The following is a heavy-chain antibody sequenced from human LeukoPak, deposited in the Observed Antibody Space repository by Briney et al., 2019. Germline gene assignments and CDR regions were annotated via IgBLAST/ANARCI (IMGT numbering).Heavy chain of an antibody. V-gene: IGHV3-7*01. CDR3: AREGYSNYGAPAFDY. Sequence: PGGSLRLSCAASGFTFSSYAMSWVRQAPGKGLEWVANIKQDGSEKYYVDSVKGRFTISRDNAKNSLYLQMNSLRAEDTAVYYCAREGYSNYGAPAFDYWGQGTLVTVSS. D-gene: IGHD4-4*01. CDR1: GFTFSSYA. J-gene: IGHJ4*02. CDR2: IKQDGSEK.